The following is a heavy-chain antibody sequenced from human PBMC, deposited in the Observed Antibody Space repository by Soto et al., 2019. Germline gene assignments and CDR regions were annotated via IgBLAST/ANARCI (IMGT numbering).Heavy chain of an antibody. Sequence: ASVKVSCKASGYTFTSYGISWVRQAPGQGLEWMGWIRAYNGNTNYAQKLQGRVTMTTDTSTSTAYMELRSLRSDDTAVYYCARDAGSMITFGGVIVITYYYYGMDVWGQGTTVTVSS. CDR1: GYTFTSYG. V-gene: IGHV1-18*04. CDR3: ARDAGSMITFGGVIVITYYYYGMDV. D-gene: IGHD3-16*02. CDR2: IRAYNGNT. J-gene: IGHJ6*02.